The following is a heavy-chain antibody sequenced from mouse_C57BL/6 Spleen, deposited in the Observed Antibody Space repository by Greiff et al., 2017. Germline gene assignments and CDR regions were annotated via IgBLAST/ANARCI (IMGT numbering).Heavy chain of an antibody. CDR2: INPNNGGT. CDR1: GYTFTDYY. CDR3: ASQDAVRDYFDY. D-gene: IGHD2-5*01. Sequence: EVQLQQSGPELVKPGASVKISCKASGYTFTDYYMNWVKQSHGKSLEWIGDINPNNGGTSYNQKFKGKATLTVDKSSSTAYMELRSLTSEDSAVYYCASQDAVRDYFDYWGQGTTLTVSS. J-gene: IGHJ2*01. V-gene: IGHV1-26*01.